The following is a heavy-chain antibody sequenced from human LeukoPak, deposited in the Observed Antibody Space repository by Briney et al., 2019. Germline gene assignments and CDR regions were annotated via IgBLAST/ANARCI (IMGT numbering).Heavy chain of an antibody. Sequence: PSETLSLTCTVSGGSISSYYWSWIRQPAGKGLGWIGRIYTSGSTNYNPSLKSRVTMSVDTSKNQFSLKLSSVTAADTAVYYCASEAGYSSSWYLWTKWGQGTLVTVSS. CDR3: ASEAGYSSSWYLWTK. D-gene: IGHD6-13*01. J-gene: IGHJ4*02. V-gene: IGHV4-4*07. CDR1: GGSISSYY. CDR2: IYTSGST.